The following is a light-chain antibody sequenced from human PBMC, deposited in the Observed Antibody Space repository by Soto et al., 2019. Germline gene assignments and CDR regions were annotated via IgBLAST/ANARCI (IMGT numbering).Light chain of an antibody. CDR1: QGVTSY. Sequence: DIQLTQSPSFLSASVGDRVTITCRASQGVTSYLAWYQQKPGKAPKLLIYAASTLQSGVPSRFSGSGSGTEFTLTISSPQPEDFATYYCQQLNSYPLTFGGGTKVEIK. V-gene: IGKV1-9*01. J-gene: IGKJ4*01. CDR3: QQLNSYPLT. CDR2: AAS.